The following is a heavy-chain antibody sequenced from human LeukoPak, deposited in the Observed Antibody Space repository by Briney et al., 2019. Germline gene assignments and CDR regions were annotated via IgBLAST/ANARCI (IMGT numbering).Heavy chain of an antibody. V-gene: IGHV1-58*01. CDR1: EFTFTSSA. CDR3: AASPDYYDSSGYSYYFDY. Sequence: TSVKVSCKAPEFTFTSSAVQWVRQARGQRLEWLGWIVVGSGNTNYPQKFQERDTITRDMSTSTAYMELSSLRSEDTAVYYCAASPDYYDSSGYSYYFDYWGQGTLVSVFS. CDR2: IVVGSGNT. J-gene: IGHJ4*02. D-gene: IGHD3-22*01.